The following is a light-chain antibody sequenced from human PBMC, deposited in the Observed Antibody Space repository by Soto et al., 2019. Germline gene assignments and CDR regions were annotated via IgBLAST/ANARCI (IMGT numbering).Light chain of an antibody. V-gene: IGKV3-15*01. CDR2: GAS. Sequence: ETVMTQSPATLSVSPGERVTLSCRASQTVHTNLAWFQQKPGQAPKLLIYGASTRDTGFPARFTGSRSGTEFTLTISSLQSEDFAVYFCQQYNNWPPWTFGQGTKVEI. J-gene: IGKJ1*01. CDR1: QTVHTN. CDR3: QQYNNWPPWT.